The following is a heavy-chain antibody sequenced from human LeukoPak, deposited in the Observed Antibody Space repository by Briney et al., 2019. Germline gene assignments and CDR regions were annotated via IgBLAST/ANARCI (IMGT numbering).Heavy chain of an antibody. D-gene: IGHD3-10*01. V-gene: IGHV3-33*01. CDR3: VRDLGSGSPLAYSDY. CDR1: GFTFRSYG. Sequence: GGSLRLSCAAAGFTFRSYGMHWVRQAPGKGLEWVAAIWYDGSKKFYADSVEGRFTISRDNSKNTLDLQMNSLRAEDTAVYYCVRDLGSGSPLAYSDYWGQGTLVTVSS. J-gene: IGHJ4*02. CDR2: IWYDGSKK.